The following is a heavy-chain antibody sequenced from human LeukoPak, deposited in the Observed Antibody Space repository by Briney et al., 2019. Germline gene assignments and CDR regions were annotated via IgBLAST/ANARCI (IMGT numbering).Heavy chain of an antibody. D-gene: IGHD6-19*01. J-gene: IGHJ4*02. CDR2: IYSGGST. CDR3: ARAAEQWLLTFDY. Sequence: AGGSLRLSCAASGFTVSSNYMSWVCQAPGKGLEWVSVIYSGGSTYYADSVKGRFTISRDNSKNTLYLQMNSLRAEDTAVYYCARAAEQWLLTFDYWGQGTLVTVSS. CDR1: GFTVSSNY. V-gene: IGHV3-53*01.